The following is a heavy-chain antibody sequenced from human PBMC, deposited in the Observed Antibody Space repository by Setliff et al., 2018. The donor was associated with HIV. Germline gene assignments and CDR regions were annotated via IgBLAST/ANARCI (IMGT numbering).Heavy chain of an antibody. CDR2: IYTSGST. J-gene: IGHJ4*02. Sequence: PSETLSLTCTVSGGSISSGSYYWSWIRQPAGKGLEWIGHIYTSGSTNYNPSLKSRVTISVDTSTNQFSLKLSSVTAADTAVYCCARGRRSSGWYVYHWGQGTLVTVSS. D-gene: IGHD6-19*01. CDR1: GGSISSGSYY. V-gene: IGHV4-61*09. CDR3: ARGRRSSGWYVYH.